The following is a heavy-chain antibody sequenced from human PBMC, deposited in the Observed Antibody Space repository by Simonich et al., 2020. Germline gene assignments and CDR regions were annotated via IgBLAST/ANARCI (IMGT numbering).Heavy chain of an antibody. V-gene: IGHV3-30*04. Sequence: QVQLVESGGGVVQPGRSLRLSCAASGFTFSSYAMHWVRQAPGQGLEGVAVISYDGSNKYYADSVKGRFTISRDNSKNTLYLQMNSLRAEDTAVYYCAREGAGNDAFDIWGQGTMVTVSS. D-gene: IGHD1-26*01. CDR1: GFTFSSYA. CDR3: AREGAGNDAFDI. J-gene: IGHJ3*02. CDR2: ISYDGSNK.